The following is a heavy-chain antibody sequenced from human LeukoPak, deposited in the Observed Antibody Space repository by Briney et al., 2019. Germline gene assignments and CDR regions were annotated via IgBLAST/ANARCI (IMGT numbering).Heavy chain of an antibody. CDR1: GFTFSSYA. V-gene: IGHV3-23*01. CDR3: AKAAYNRHEIPDFRL. Sequence: GGSLRLSCAASGFTFSSYAMSWVRQAPGKALEWASAISGSGVSTYYADSVKGRFTISRDNSKNTLYLEMNSLRAEDTAVYYCAKAAYNRHEIPDFRLWGQGTLVTVST. J-gene: IGHJ4*02. D-gene: IGHD1-20*01. CDR2: ISGSGVST.